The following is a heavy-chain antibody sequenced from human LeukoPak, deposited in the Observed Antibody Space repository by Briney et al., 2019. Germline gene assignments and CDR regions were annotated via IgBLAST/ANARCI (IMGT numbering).Heavy chain of an antibody. V-gene: IGHV4-39*01. D-gene: IGHD6-19*01. J-gene: IGHJ4*02. CDR2: IYYSGST. CDR3: ARHASVDGNWPRPLDY. Sequence: PSETLSLTCTVSGGSISSSPYYWGWIRQPPGKGLEWIGNIYYSGSTYYNPSLKTRVTISVDTSKNQFSLKQTSVTAADTAVYYCARHASVDGNWPRPLDYWGQGSLVTVSS. CDR1: GGSISSSPYY.